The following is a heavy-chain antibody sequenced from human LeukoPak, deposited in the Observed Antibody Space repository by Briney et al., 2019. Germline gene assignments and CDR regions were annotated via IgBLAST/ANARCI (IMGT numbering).Heavy chain of an antibody. CDR2: ISAYNGNA. Sequence: ASVKVSCKASGYTFTSYGISWVRRAPGQGLEWMGWISAYNGNANYAQKLQGRVTMTTDTSTSTAYTELRSLRSDDTAVYYCARSSEQWLAEFDYWGQGTLVTVSS. CDR1: GYTFTSYG. CDR3: ARSSEQWLAEFDY. J-gene: IGHJ4*02. D-gene: IGHD6-19*01. V-gene: IGHV1-18*01.